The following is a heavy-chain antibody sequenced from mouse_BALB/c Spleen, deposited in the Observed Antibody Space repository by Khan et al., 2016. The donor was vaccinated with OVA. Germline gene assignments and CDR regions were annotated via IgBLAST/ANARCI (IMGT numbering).Heavy chain of an antibody. CDR2: INPSNGYT. CDR3: VRDGAYHRNDGWFAY. V-gene: IGHV1-4*01. J-gene: IGHJ3*01. CDR1: GYTFTSYT. D-gene: IGHD2-14*01. Sequence: QVQLKQSGAELARPGASVKMSCKASGYTFTSYTIHWIKERPGQGLEWIGYINPSNGYTNYNQKFKDKATLTTDKSSSTAYLQRSGRTSDDSAVYNCVRDGAYHRNDGWFAYWGQGTLVTASA.